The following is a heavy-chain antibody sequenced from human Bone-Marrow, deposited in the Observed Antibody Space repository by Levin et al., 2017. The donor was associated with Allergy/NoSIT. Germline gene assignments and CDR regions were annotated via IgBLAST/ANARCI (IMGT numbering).Heavy chain of an antibody. J-gene: IGHJ6*03. D-gene: IGHD6-6*01. CDR2: INPNFGAT. CDR1: GYTFTGHY. V-gene: IGHV1-2*06. CDR3: ARGGAARSYMDV. Sequence: GESLKISCKASGYTFTGHYVHWVRQAPGQGLEWMGRINPNFGATNYAQNFQGRVTMTRDTSISTVYMELSRLRSDDTAVYYCARGGAARSYMDVWGNGTTVTVSS.